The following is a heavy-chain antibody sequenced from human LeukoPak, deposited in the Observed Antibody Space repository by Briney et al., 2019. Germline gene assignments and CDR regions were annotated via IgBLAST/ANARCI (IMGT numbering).Heavy chain of an antibody. J-gene: IGHJ5*02. Sequence: PGGPLRLSCAASGFTFSSYSMHWVRQAPGKGLVWVSRVNSDGSDTAYADSVKGRFTISRDNAKNTLYLQMNSLRAEDTAVYYCARASCSGDNCLGRNWFDPWGQGTLVTVSS. CDR1: GFTFSSYS. V-gene: IGHV3-74*01. CDR2: VNSDGSDT. D-gene: IGHD2-15*01. CDR3: ARASCSGDNCLGRNWFDP.